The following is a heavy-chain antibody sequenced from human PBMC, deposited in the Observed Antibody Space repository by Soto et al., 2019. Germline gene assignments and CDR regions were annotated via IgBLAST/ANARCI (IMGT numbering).Heavy chain of an antibody. CDR2: ISDSGGGT. Sequence: EVQLLESGGGLVQPGGSLRLSCAAFGFTFSSYAMSWVRQAPGKGLEWVSAISDSGGGTYYADSVKGRFTISRDNSKNTLYLQMYSLRAEDTAVYYCAKGNSGRYYYGMDVWGQGSTVTVSS. CDR3: AKGNSGRYYYGMDV. CDR1: GFTFSSYA. V-gene: IGHV3-23*01. D-gene: IGHD1-1*01. J-gene: IGHJ6*02.